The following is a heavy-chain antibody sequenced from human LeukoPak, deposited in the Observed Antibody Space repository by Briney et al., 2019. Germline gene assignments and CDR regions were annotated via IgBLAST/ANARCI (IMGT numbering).Heavy chain of an antibody. CDR1: GFTFSSYA. D-gene: IGHD4-23*01. CDR3: ARDLSPVVSTRGDGMDV. Sequence: GRSLRLSCAASGFTFSSYAMHWVRQAPGKGLVWVGIISADGTNTYYTDSVKGQFTISRDNSKNTVYLQMNSLRAEDTAVYYCARDLSPVVSTRGDGMDVWGQGTTVTVSS. V-gene: IGHV3-30-3*01. CDR2: ISADGTNT. J-gene: IGHJ6*02.